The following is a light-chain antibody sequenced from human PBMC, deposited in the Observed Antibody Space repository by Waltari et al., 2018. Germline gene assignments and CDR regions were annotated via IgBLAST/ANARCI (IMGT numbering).Light chain of an antibody. CDR3: QNYNSALRT. V-gene: IGKV1-27*01. CDR2: AAA. Sequence: DIQMTQSPSSLSASVGDRVTITCRASQGISNYLAWYQQKPGKVPKFLIYAAAALESGVPSRFSGSGSGTHFTRTISSLQPEDAATYYCQNYNSALRTFGQGTKVEIK. J-gene: IGKJ1*01. CDR1: QGISNY.